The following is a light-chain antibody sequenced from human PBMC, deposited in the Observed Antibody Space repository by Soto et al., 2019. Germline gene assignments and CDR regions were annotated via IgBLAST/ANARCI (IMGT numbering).Light chain of an antibody. CDR1: QSVSSSY. CDR2: GTS. J-gene: IGKJ1*01. V-gene: IGKV3-20*01. Sequence: EIVLTQSPGTLSLSPGERATLSCRASQSVSSSYLAWYQQKPGQAPRLLIYGTSSRATAIPDRFSGSGSGTAFTLTISRLEPEDFAVYYCQQYGSSSWTLGQGTKVDIK. CDR3: QQYGSSSWT.